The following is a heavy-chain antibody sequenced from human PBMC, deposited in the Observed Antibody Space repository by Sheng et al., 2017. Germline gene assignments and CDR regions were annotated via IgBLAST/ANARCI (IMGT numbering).Heavy chain of an antibody. CDR3: ARGWYQLLNWFDP. D-gene: IGHD2-2*01. CDR1: GYSISSGYY. V-gene: IGHV4-38-2*02. Sequence: QVQLQESGPGLVKPSETLSLTCTVSGYSISSGYYWGWIRQPPGKGLEWIGSIYHSGSTYYNPSLKSRVTISVDTSKNQFSLKLSSVTAADTAVYYCARGWYQLLNWFDPWGQGTLVTVSS. CDR2: IYHSGST. J-gene: IGHJ5*02.